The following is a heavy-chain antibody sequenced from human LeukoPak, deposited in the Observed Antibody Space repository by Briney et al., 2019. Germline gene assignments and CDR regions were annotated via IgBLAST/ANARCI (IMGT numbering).Heavy chain of an antibody. D-gene: IGHD5-12*01. CDR1: GFTFSSYS. J-gene: IGHJ6*03. V-gene: IGHV3-21*01. Sequence: GGSLRLSCAASGFTFSSYSMNWVRQAQGKGLEWVSSISSSSSYIYYADSVKGRFTISRDNAKNSLYLQMNRLRAEDTAVYYCARDFKVATTYYYYYYYMDVWGKGTTVTVSS. CDR3: ARDFKVATTYYYYYYYMDV. CDR2: ISSSSSYI.